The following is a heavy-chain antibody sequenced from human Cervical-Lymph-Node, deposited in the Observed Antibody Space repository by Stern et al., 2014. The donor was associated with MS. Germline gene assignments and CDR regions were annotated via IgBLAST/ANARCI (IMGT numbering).Heavy chain of an antibody. J-gene: IGHJ4*02. Sequence: QLVQSGAAVKKPASSVKVSCKASGGTISNYIIGWGRQAPGQGLEWMGGIIPMFGIANYAEKFQDRVTITADESTSTAYMDLSSLRSEDTAVYYCARATSDYIWGTYRFLDSWGQGTLVIVSS. CDR1: GGTISNYI. CDR3: ARATSDYIWGTYRFLDS. D-gene: IGHD3-16*02. CDR2: IIPMFGIA. V-gene: IGHV1-69*01.